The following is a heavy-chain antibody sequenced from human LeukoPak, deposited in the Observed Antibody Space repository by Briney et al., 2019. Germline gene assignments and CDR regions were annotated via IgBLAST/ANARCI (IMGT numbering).Heavy chain of an antibody. CDR2: IYYSGST. D-gene: IGHD3-22*01. J-gene: IGHJ4*02. CDR1: GGSISSGDYY. V-gene: IGHV4-30-4*08. Sequence: SPTLSLTCTVSGGSISSGDYYWSWIRQPPGKGLEWIGYIYYSGSTYYIPSLKSRVTIPVDTSKSQFSLKLSSVTAADTAVYYCARQDYYDSSGQFDYWGQGTLVTVSS. CDR3: ARQDYYDSSGQFDY.